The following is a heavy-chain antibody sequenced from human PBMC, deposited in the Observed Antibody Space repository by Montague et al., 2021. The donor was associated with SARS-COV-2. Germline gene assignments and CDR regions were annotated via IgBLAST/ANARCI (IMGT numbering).Heavy chain of an antibody. CDR1: GLPLSTSGLC. J-gene: IGHJ4*02. Sequence: PPLVKPTQTLTLTCTLSGLPLSTSGLCVGWIRQPPGKALEWLALXXWDDDKYYSPSLKTRLSISKDTSKNQVVLTMANMEPVDTATYYCARIPNDSWYVSYFDYWGQGILVTVSS. CDR2: XXWDDDK. CDR3: ARIPNDSWYVSYFDY. D-gene: IGHD6-13*01. V-gene: IGHV2-70*01.